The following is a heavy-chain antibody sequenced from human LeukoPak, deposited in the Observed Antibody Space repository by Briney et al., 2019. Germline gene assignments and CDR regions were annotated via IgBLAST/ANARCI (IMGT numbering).Heavy chain of an antibody. CDR1: GFTFSAYW. CDR2: INTDGSSP. CDR3: ARVVTDTTTYYYYYLDV. V-gene: IGHV3-74*01. J-gene: IGHJ6*03. D-gene: IGHD5-18*01. Sequence: GGSLRLSCAASGFTFSAYWMHWVRQAPGKGLVWVSRINTDGSSPTYAASVKGRFTISRDNAKNSLYLQMNSLRAEDTAVYYCARVVTDTTTYYYYYLDVWGKGTTVTVSS.